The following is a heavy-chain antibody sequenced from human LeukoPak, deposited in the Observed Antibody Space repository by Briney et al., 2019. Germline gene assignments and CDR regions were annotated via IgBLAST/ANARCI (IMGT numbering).Heavy chain of an antibody. CDR1: GFTFSSYA. J-gene: IGHJ3*02. Sequence: GGSLRLSCAASGFTFSSYAMSWVRQAPGKGLEWVSAISGSGGGTSYADSVKGRFTISRDNSKNTLYLQMNSLRAEDTAVYYCANIVVVPAATRAFAFDIWGQGTMVTVSS. CDR3: ANIVVVPAATRAFAFDI. CDR2: ISGSGGGT. D-gene: IGHD2-2*01. V-gene: IGHV3-23*01.